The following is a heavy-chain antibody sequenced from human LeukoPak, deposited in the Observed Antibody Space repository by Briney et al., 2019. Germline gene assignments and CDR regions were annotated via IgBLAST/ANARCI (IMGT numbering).Heavy chain of an antibody. CDR2: IIPIFGTA. CDR3: ARDGDGYSYGYNWFDP. Sequence: ASVKVSCKASGGTFSSYAISWVRQAPGQGLEWMGGIIPIFGTANYAQKFQGRVTITADESTSTAYMELSSLRSEDTAVYYCARDGDGYSYGYNWFDPWGQGTLVTVSS. V-gene: IGHV1-69*13. J-gene: IGHJ5*02. D-gene: IGHD5-18*01. CDR1: GGTFSSYA.